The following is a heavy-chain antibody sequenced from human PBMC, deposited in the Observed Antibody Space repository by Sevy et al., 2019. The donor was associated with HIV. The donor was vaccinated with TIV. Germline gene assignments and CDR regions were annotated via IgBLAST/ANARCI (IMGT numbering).Heavy chain of an antibody. CDR1: GFTFGDYA. Sequence: SLRLSCTTSGFTFGDYAMGWFRQAPGKALEWVGFIRTTASGGTTDYAASVKGTFIISRDDSKSIAYLQMNSLKTEDTAVYYCTRSFSVTWYPHNWGQGTLVTVSS. V-gene: IGHV3-49*03. CDR2: IRTTASGGTT. CDR3: TRSFSVTWYPHN. D-gene: IGHD6-13*01. J-gene: IGHJ4*02.